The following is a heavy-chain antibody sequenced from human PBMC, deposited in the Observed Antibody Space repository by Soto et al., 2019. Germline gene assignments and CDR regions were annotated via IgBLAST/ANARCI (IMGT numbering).Heavy chain of an antibody. V-gene: IGHV1-69*01. J-gene: IGHJ3*02. CDR2: IIPIFGTA. CDR3: AREVHGYNGFDI. Sequence: QVQLVQSGAEVKKPGSSVKVSCKASGGTFSSYAISWVRQAPGQGLEWMGGIIPIFGTANYAQKVQGRVKITADESTRTAYMELSSLRSEDTAVYYCAREVHGYNGFDIWGQGTMVTVSS. CDR1: GGTFSSYA. D-gene: IGHD5-12*01.